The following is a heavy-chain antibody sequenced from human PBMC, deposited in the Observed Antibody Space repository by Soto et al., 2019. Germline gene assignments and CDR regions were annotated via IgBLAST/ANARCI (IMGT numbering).Heavy chain of an antibody. Sequence: GGSLRLSCAASGFTFSSYSMNWVRQAPGKGLEWVSYISSSSSTIYYADSVKGRFTISRDNAKNSLYLQMNSLRAEDTAVYYCARDREDIVVVVAALPGAFDIWGQGTMVTVSS. CDR2: ISSSSSTI. V-gene: IGHV3-48*04. D-gene: IGHD2-15*01. J-gene: IGHJ3*02. CDR1: GFTFSSYS. CDR3: ARDREDIVVVVAALPGAFDI.